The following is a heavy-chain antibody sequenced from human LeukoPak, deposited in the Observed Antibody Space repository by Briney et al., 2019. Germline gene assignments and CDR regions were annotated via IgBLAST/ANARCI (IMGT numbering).Heavy chain of an antibody. CDR2: ISSSSSYI. J-gene: IGHJ6*03. CDR1: GFTFSSYS. V-gene: IGHV3-21*01. CDR3: ARVDRYYYYMDV. Sequence: PGGSLRLSCAASGFTFSSYSMNWVRQAPGKGLEWVSSISSSSSYIYYADSVKGRLTISRDNAKNSLYLQMNSLRADDTAVYYCARVDRYYYYMDVWGKGTTVTISS.